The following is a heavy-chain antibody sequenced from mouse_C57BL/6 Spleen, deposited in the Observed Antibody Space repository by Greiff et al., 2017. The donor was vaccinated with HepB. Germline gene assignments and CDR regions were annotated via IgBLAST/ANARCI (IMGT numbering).Heavy chain of an antibody. D-gene: IGHD1-1*01. Sequence: VQLQQSGAELVKPGASVKMSCKASGYTFTSYWITWVKQRPGQGLEWIGDIYPGSGSTNYNEKFKSKATLTVDTSSSTAYMQLSSLTSEDSAVYYCARSTTVVARAMDYWGQGTSVTVSS. CDR1: GYTFTSYW. J-gene: IGHJ4*01. CDR3: ARSTTVVARAMDY. CDR2: IYPGSGST. V-gene: IGHV1-55*01.